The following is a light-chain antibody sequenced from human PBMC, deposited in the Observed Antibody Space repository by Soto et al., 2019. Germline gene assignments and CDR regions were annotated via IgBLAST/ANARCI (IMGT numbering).Light chain of an antibody. CDR2: ADN. CDR3: AEWDDSLNGYV. V-gene: IGLV1-44*01. J-gene: IGLJ1*01. CDR1: SSNIGSNT. Sequence: QSVLSQPASASGAPGQGVSVSCSGSSSNIGSNTVNWYQQVPGTAPKLLLYADNQRPSGVPDRFSGSKSSTSASLAISGLQYEDESDYYCAEWDDSLNGYVFGTGAKVGVI.